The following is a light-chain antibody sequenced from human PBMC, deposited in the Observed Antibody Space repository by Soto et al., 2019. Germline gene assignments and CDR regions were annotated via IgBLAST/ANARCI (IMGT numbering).Light chain of an antibody. J-gene: IGKJ1*01. V-gene: IGKV3-20*01. Sequence: EIGLTQSPGTLSLSPGERATLSCRTSQSVSNNYLAWYQQKPRQSPRLLICGASSRATGIPDRFSGSGSGTDFALSISRLEPEDFAVYYCQQYSSLWTFGQGTKVEIK. CDR1: QSVSNNY. CDR2: GAS. CDR3: QQYSSLWT.